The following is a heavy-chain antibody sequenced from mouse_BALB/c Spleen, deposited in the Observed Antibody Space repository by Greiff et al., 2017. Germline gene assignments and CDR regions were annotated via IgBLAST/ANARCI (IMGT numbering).Heavy chain of an antibody. Sequence: EVQLQQSGAELVKPGASVKLSCTASGFNIKDTYMHWVKQRPEQGLEWIGRIDPANGNTKYDPKFQGKATITADTSSNTAYLQLSSLTSEDTAVYYCARLYYGSPFDYWGQGTTLTVSS. CDR1: GFNIKDTY. CDR2: IDPANGNT. J-gene: IGHJ2*01. V-gene: IGHV14-3*02. D-gene: IGHD1-1*01. CDR3: ARLYYGSPFDY.